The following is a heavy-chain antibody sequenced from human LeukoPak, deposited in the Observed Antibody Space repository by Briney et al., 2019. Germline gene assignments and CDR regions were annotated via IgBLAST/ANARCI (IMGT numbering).Heavy chain of an antibody. CDR1: GFTFSSYS. V-gene: IGHV3-21*01. CDR3: ARDPWRLVDIVASTPGY. Sequence: GGSLRLSCAASGFTFSSYSMNWVRQAPGKGLEWVSSISSSSFIYYADSVKGRFTISRDNAKNSLYLQMNSLRAEDTAVYYCARDPWRLVDIVASTPGYWGQGTLVTVSS. J-gene: IGHJ4*02. D-gene: IGHD5-12*01. CDR2: ISSSSFI.